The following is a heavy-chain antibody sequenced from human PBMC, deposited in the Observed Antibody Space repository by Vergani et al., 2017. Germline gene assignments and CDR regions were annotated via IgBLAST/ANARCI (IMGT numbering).Heavy chain of an antibody. CDR1: GGTFSSYT. CDR2: IIPILGIA. V-gene: IGHV1-69*09. CDR3: ARGGCNGPRCYTQYNYYYFIDV. J-gene: IGHJ6*03. D-gene: IGHD2-2*02. Sequence: QVQLVQSGAEVKKPGSSVKVSCKASGGTFSSYTISWVRQAPGQGLEWMGRIIPILGIANYAQKFQGRVTITADKSTSTAYMELSSLRSEDTAVYYCARGGCNGPRCYTQYNYYYFIDVWATGTTVTVSS.